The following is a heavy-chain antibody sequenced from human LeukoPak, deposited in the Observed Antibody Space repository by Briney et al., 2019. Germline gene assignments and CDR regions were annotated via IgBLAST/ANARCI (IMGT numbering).Heavy chain of an antibody. CDR2: ISSSGSTI. CDR1: GFTFSSYE. CDR3: AELGITMIGGV. D-gene: IGHD3-10*02. Sequence: WGSLRLSCAASGFTFSSYEMNWVRQVPGKGLEWVSYISSSGSTIYYADSVKGRFTISRDNAKNSLYLQMNSLRAEDTAVYYCAELGITMIGGVWGKGTTVTISS. V-gene: IGHV3-48*03. J-gene: IGHJ6*04.